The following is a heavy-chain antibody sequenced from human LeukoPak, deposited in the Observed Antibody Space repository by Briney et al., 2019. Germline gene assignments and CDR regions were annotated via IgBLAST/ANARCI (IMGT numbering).Heavy chain of an antibody. CDR2: ISSSGSTI. J-gene: IGHJ4*02. CDR3: TVALHYYDDY. D-gene: IGHD3-22*01. Sequence: GGSLRLSCAASGFTFSDYYMSWIRQAPGKGLEWVSYISSSGSTIYYADSVKGRFTISRHNAKNSLYLQWNSLGSEDTAVYYSTVALHYYDDYWGQGTLVTVSS. CDR1: GFTFSDYY. V-gene: IGHV3-11*01.